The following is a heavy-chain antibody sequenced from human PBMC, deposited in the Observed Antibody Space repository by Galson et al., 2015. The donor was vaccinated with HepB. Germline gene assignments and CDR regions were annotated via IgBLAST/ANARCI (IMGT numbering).Heavy chain of an antibody. CDR1: GFTFSDYY. Sequence: SLRLSCAASGFTFSDYYMSWIRQAPGKGLEWVAVISYDGSNKYYADSVKGRFTISRDNSKNTLYLQMNSLRAEDTAVYYCARDFYRTYYYGSGSYYNPLSYGMDVWGQGTTVTVSS. J-gene: IGHJ6*02. CDR3: ARDFYRTYYYGSGSYYNPLSYGMDV. D-gene: IGHD3-10*01. V-gene: IGHV3-30*03. CDR2: ISYDGSNK.